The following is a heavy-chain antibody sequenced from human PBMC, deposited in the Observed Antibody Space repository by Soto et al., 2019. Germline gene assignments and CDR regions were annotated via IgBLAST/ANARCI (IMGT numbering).Heavy chain of an antibody. J-gene: IGHJ4*02. Sequence: PGGSLRLSCAASGFTFSSYAMSWVRQAPGKGLEWVSAISGSGGSTYYADSVKGRFTISRDNSKNTLYLQMNSLRAEDTAVYYCAKDVSPDYGDPTGFDYWGQGTLVTVSS. D-gene: IGHD4-17*01. CDR1: GFTFSSYA. V-gene: IGHV3-23*01. CDR2: ISGSGGST. CDR3: AKDVSPDYGDPTGFDY.